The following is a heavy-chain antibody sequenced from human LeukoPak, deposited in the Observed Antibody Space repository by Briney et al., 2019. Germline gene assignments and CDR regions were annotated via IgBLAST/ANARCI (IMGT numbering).Heavy chain of an antibody. CDR2: FDPEDGET. J-gene: IGHJ6*02. V-gene: IGHV1-24*01. CDR3: ATQGYSSGLVGFDYYYYYGMDV. D-gene: IGHD6-19*01. CDR1: GYTLTELS. Sequence: GASVEVSCKVSGYTLTELSMHWVRQAPGKGLEWMGGFDPEDGETIYAQKFQGRVTMTEDTSTDTAYMELSSLRSEDTAVYYCATQGYSSGLVGFDYYYYYGMDVWGQGTTVTVSS.